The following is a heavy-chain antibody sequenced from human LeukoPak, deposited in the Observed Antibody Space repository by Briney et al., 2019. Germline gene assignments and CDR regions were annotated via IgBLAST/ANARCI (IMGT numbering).Heavy chain of an antibody. D-gene: IGHD3-22*01. Sequence: SVKVSCKASGGTFSSYAISWVRQAPGQGLEWMGGIIPIFGTANYAQKFQGRVTITTDESTSTAYMELSSLRSEDTAVYYCARDLHARGSSGYYNWFDPWGQGTLVTVSS. CDR2: IIPIFGTA. V-gene: IGHV1-69*05. CDR3: ARDLHARGSSGYYNWFDP. CDR1: GGTFSSYA. J-gene: IGHJ5*02.